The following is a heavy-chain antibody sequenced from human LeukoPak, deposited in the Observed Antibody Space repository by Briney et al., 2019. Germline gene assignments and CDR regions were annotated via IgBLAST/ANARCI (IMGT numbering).Heavy chain of an antibody. CDR2: INHSGST. J-gene: IGHJ4*02. CDR1: GGSFSGYY. D-gene: IGHD6-6*01. V-gene: IGHV4-34*01. Sequence: SETLSLTCAVYGGSFSGYYWSWIRQPPGKGLEWIGEINHSGSTNYNPSLKSRVTISVDTSKNQFSLKLTSVTAADTAVYYCARANLAHYSSSSGPLDYWGQGTLVTVSS. CDR3: ARANLAHYSSSSGPLDY.